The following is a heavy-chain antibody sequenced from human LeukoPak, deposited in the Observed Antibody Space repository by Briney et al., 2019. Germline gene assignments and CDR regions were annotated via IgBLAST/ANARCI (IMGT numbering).Heavy chain of an antibody. CDR1: GGSISSTNYY. Sequence: SETLSLTCTVSGGSISSTNYYWGWVRQPPGKGLDWIGSIYYSGSTNYNPSLKSRVTISVDTSKNQFSLKLSSVTAADTAVYYCARRYSSSWYRGDWFDPWGQGTLVTVSS. D-gene: IGHD6-13*01. V-gene: IGHV4-39*07. CDR3: ARRYSSSWYRGDWFDP. CDR2: IYYSGST. J-gene: IGHJ5*02.